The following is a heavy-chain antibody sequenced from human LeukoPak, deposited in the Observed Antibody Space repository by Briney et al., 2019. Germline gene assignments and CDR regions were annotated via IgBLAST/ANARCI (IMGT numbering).Heavy chain of an antibody. J-gene: IGHJ4*02. CDR3: AKGFPAYYYGSGSYHY. Sequence: GGSLRLSCAASGFTFSSYAMSWVRQAPGKGLEWVSAISGSGGSTYYADSVKGRFTISRDNSKNTLYLQMNSLRAEDTAVYHCAKGFPAYYYGSGSYHYWGQGTLVTVSS. CDR2: ISGSGGST. D-gene: IGHD3-10*01. V-gene: IGHV3-23*01. CDR1: GFTFSSYA.